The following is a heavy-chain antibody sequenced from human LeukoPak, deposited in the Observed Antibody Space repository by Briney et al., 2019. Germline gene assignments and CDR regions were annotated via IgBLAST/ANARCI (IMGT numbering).Heavy chain of an antibody. J-gene: IGHJ4*02. CDR2: ISSSSSYI. V-gene: IGHV3-11*06. CDR1: GFTFSDYY. D-gene: IGHD6-6*01. Sequence: GGSLRLSCAASGFTFSDYYMSWIRQAPGKGLEWVSSISSSSSYIYYADSVKGRFTISRDNAKNSLYLQMNSLRAEDTAVYYCARGSSAGDFDYWGQGTLVTVSS. CDR3: ARGSSAGDFDY.